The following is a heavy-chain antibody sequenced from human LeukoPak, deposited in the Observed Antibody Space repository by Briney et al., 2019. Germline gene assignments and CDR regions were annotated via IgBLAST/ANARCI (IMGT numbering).Heavy chain of an antibody. CDR3: ARGGVTTTNRFDP. D-gene: IGHD4-17*01. CDR1: GSTFSSYA. Sequence: SVKVSCKASGSTFSSYAISWVRQAPGQGLEWMGGIIPIFGTANYAQKFQGRVTITTDESTSTAYMELSSLRSEDTAVYCCARGGVTTTNRFDPWGQGTLVTVSS. V-gene: IGHV1-69*05. CDR2: IIPIFGTA. J-gene: IGHJ5*02.